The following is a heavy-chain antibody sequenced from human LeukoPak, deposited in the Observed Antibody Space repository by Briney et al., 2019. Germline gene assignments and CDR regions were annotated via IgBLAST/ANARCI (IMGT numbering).Heavy chain of an antibody. CDR2: ISGSGGST. CDR1: GFTFSSFA. CDR3: AKDPYDYVWGGYRYPTDY. D-gene: IGHD3-16*02. Sequence: PGGSLRLSCAASGFTFSSFAMSWVRQAPGKGLEWVSAISGSGGSTYYADSVKGRFTISRDNSKNTLYLQMNSLRAEDTAVYYCAKDPYDYVWGGYRYPTDYWGQGTLVTVSS. V-gene: IGHV3-23*01. J-gene: IGHJ4*02.